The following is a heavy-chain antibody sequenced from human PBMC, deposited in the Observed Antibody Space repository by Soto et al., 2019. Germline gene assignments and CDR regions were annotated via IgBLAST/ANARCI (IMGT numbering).Heavy chain of an antibody. CDR3: AKNGGRSASSDYYGMDV. Sequence: QVQLVESGGGVVQPGRSLRLSCAAPGFTFSSYAMHWVRQAPGKGLEWVAVISYDGSNKYYTDSVKGRFTISRDNSKNTLYLQMNSLRAEDTAVYYCAKNGGRSASSDYYGMDVWGQGTTVTVSS. CDR2: ISYDGSNK. V-gene: IGHV3-30-3*02. CDR1: GFTFSSYA. J-gene: IGHJ6*02. D-gene: IGHD3-16*01.